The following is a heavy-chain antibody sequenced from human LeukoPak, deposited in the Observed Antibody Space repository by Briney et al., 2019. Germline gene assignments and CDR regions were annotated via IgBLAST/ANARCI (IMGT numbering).Heavy chain of an antibody. V-gene: IGHV3-64D*06. CDR2: ITSDGGTT. CDR3: VKDHYGSGDY. J-gene: IGHJ4*02. D-gene: IGHD3-10*01. Sequence: PGGSLRLSCSASGFAFSSYALHWVCQAPGKGPEYVSAITSDGGTTYYADSVKGRFTISRDNSKNTLYLQMSSLGPEDTAVYYCVKDHYGSGDYWGQGTLVTVSS. CDR1: GFAFSSYA.